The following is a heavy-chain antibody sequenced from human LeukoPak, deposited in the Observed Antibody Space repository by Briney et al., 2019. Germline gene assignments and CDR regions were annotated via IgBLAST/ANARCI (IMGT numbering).Heavy chain of an antibody. V-gene: IGHV3-23*01. J-gene: IGHJ3*02. Sequence: GGSLRLSCAASGFTFSSYAMSGVGQAPGKGREWVSAISGSGGSTYYADSVKGRFTISRDNSRNTLYLQMNSLRAEDTAVYYCAKQGRSYSAFDIWGQGTMVTVSS. D-gene: IGHD2-21*01. CDR2: ISGSGGST. CDR3: AKQGRSYSAFDI. CDR1: GFTFSSYA.